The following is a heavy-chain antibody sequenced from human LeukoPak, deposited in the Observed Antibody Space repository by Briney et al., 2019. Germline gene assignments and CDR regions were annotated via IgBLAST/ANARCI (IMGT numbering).Heavy chain of an antibody. Sequence: SQTLSLTCAISGDSVSNTGAAWNWIRQSPSRGFEWLGRTYYRSKWFYDYAVSVKSRIIISPDTSKNQFPLQLNSMTPEDTAMYYCTRDPPNDQSYDLWGQGTLVTVSS. D-gene: IGHD1-1*01. CDR3: TRDPPNDQSYDL. V-gene: IGHV6-1*01. CDR2: TYYRSKWFY. J-gene: IGHJ5*02. CDR1: GDSVSNTGAA.